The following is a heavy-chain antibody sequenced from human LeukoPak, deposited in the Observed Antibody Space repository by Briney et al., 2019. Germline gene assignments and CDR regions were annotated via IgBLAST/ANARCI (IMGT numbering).Heavy chain of an antibody. V-gene: IGHV3-48*02. J-gene: IGHJ6*02. CDR2: ISSSSSTI. CDR1: GFTFSSYS. Sequence: PGGSLRLSCAASGFTFSSYSMNWVRQAPGKGLEWVSYISSSSSTIYYADSVKGRFTISRDNAKNSLYLQMNSLRDEDTAVYYCARDRPRVAFYGMDVWGQGTTVTVSS. CDR3: ARDRPRVAFYGMDV. D-gene: IGHD5-12*01.